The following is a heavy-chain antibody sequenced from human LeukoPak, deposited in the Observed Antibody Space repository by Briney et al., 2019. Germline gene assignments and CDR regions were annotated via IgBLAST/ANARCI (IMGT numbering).Heavy chain of an antibody. CDR3: ARVGAGGIRSIAAARLAFDY. D-gene: IGHD6-13*01. V-gene: IGHV1-46*01. J-gene: IGHJ4*02. CDR2: INPSGGST. CDR1: GYTFTSYG. Sequence: ASVKVSCKASGYTFTSYGISWVRQAPGQGLEWMGTINPSGGSTSYAQKFQGRVTMTRDTSTSTVYMELSSLRSEDTAVYYCARVGAGGIRSIAAARLAFDYWGQGTLVTVSS.